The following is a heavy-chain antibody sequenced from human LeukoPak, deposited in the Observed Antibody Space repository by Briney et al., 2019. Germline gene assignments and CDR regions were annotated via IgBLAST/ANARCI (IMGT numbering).Heavy chain of an antibody. J-gene: IGHJ5*02. D-gene: IGHD6-13*01. CDR2: IRSKANSYAT. Sequence: GGSLRLSCAASGFTFSGSAMHWVRQASGKGLEWVGRIRSKANSYATAYAASVKGRFTISRDDSRNTAYLQMNSLKTEDTAVYYCTRLAAAGKNRFDPWGQGTLVTVSS. V-gene: IGHV3-73*01. CDR1: GFTFSGSA. CDR3: TRLAAAGKNRFDP.